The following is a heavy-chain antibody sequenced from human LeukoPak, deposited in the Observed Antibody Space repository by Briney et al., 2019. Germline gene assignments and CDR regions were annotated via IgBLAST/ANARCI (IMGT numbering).Heavy chain of an antibody. J-gene: IGHJ4*02. CDR3: ARGQSSGRGVFDS. CDR2: ISYSGST. V-gene: IGHV4-31*03. D-gene: IGHD6-19*01. Sequence: SQTLSLTCTVSGGSISSGAYYWNWIRQHPGKGLEWIGYISYSGSTYYNPSLKSRLTISEDTSQNQFSLKLSSVTAADTAVYYCARGQSSGRGVFDSWGQGTLVTVSS. CDR1: GGSISSGAYY.